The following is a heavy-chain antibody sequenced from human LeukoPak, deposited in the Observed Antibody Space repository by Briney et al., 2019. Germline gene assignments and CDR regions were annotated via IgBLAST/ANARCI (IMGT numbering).Heavy chain of an antibody. V-gene: IGHV1-8*01. Sequence: ASVKVSCKASGYTFTSYDINWVRQATGQGLEWMGWMNPNSGNTGYAQKFQGRVTMTRDTSMSTAYMELSGLTSDDTAVYFCARDSMTTVTPVDCWGQGTLVTVSS. J-gene: IGHJ4*02. CDR1: GYTFTSYD. D-gene: IGHD4-11*01. CDR2: MNPNSGNT. CDR3: ARDSMTTVTPVDC.